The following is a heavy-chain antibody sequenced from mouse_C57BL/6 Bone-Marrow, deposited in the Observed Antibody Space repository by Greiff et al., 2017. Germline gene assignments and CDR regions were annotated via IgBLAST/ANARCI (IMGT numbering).Heavy chain of an antibody. CDR3: AREGTVVPHYYAMDY. CDR2: IYPGSGST. V-gene: IGHV1-55*01. J-gene: IGHJ4*01. Sequence: VKLQQPGAELVKPGASVKMSCKASGYTFTSYWITWVKQRPGQGLEWIGDIYPGSGSTNYNEKFKSKATLTVDTSSSTAYMQLSSLTSEESAVYYCAREGTVVPHYYAMDYWGQGTSVTVSS. CDR1: GYTFTSYW. D-gene: IGHD1-1*01.